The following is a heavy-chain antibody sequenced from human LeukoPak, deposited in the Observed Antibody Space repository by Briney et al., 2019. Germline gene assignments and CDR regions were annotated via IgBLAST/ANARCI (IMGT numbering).Heavy chain of an antibody. D-gene: IGHD6-13*01. J-gene: IGHJ6*03. V-gene: IGHV1-8*03. CDR1: GYTFTSYD. CDR3: ARRAAAAAGTWYYYYMDV. Sequence: ASVKVSCKASGYTFTSYDINWVRQAPGQGLEWMGWMNPNSGNTGYAQKFQGRVTITRNTSISTAYMELSSLRSEDTAVYYCARRAAAAAGTWYYYYMDVWGKGTTVTVSS. CDR2: MNPNSGNT.